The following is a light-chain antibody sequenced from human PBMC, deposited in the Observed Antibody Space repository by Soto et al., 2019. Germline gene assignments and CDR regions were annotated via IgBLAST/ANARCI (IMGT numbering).Light chain of an antibody. CDR1: SSVIGSYNL. Sequence: QSALTRPASVSGSPGQSITISCTGTSSVIGSYNLVSWFQQHPGKAPKVMIYEVNKRPSGVSNRFSGSKSGNTTSLTISGLQAGDEADYYCCSYAGSSTFVFGTGTKVTVL. CDR3: CSYAGSSTFV. CDR2: EVN. V-gene: IGLV2-23*02. J-gene: IGLJ1*01.